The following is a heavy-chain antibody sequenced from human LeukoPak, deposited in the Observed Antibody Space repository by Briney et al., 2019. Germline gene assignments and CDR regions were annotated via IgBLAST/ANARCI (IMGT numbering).Heavy chain of an antibody. V-gene: IGHV3-23*01. CDR1: GFTFSSSA. CDR3: ATTLHSGYYDLY. CDR2: IGGSGAGT. J-gene: IGHJ4*02. Sequence: PGGSLRLSCAASGFTFSSSAMSWVRQAPGKGLEWVSGIGGSGAGTYYAVSVKGRFTISRVNSKNTLYLQMNSLRAEDTAVYYCATTLHSGYYDLYWGQGTLVTVSS. D-gene: IGHD3-22*01.